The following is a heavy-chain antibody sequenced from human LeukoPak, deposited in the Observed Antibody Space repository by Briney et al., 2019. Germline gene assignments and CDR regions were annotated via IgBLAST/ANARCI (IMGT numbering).Heavy chain of an antibody. Sequence: GGSLRLSCAASGFTFSDYDMHWVLQATGKGLEWVSAIGTAGDTYYTGSVKGRFTISRENAKNSLYLQMNSLRAGDTAVYYCARVAKERVGGVYYFDYWGQGTLVTVSS. V-gene: IGHV3-13*01. CDR1: GFTFSDYD. CDR3: ARVAKERVGGVYYFDY. J-gene: IGHJ4*02. CDR2: IGTAGDT. D-gene: IGHD1-1*01.